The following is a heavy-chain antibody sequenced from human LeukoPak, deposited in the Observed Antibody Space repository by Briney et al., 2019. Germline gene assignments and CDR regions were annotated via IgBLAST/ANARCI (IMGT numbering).Heavy chain of an antibody. V-gene: IGHV1-2*06. CDR1: GYTFTGYY. J-gene: IGHJ4*02. D-gene: IGHD2-2*02. Sequence: ASAKVSCKASGYTFTGYYMHWVRQAPGQGLEWMGRINPNSGGTNYAQKFQGRVTMTRDTSISTAYMELSRLRSDDTAVYYCARGCSSTSCYTEFDYWGQGTLVTVSS. CDR3: ARGCSSTSCYTEFDY. CDR2: INPNSGGT.